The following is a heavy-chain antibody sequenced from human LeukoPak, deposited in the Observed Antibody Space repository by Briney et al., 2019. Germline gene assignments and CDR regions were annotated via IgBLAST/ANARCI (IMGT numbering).Heavy chain of an antibody. CDR1: GDSVSGYY. V-gene: IGHV4-4*09. Sequence: SETLSLTCTVSGDSVSGYYGSWLRQPPGKGLEWIGYFYTSANTNYNTSLKSRVTMSVDTSKNQFSLTLSSVTAADTAVYYCARGLRDEERHYGYYYMDVWGKGTTVTVSS. J-gene: IGHJ6*03. CDR3: ARGLRDEERHYGYYYMDV. CDR2: FYTSANT. D-gene: IGHD3-22*01.